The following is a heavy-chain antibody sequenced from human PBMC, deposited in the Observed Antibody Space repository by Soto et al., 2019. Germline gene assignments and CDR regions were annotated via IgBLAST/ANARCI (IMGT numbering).Heavy chain of an antibody. CDR2: ISYDGNRE. CDR1: GFTFSNYG. J-gene: IGHJ5*02. Sequence: QVQVVESGGGVVQPGRSLRLSCAASGFTFSNYGMHWVRQAPGKGLEWVAVISYDGNREYYIDSVKGRFTISRDNSENTLHLQMNSLRGEDTAVYYCAKDGDFRSFDGWLDAWGQGTLVTVSS. V-gene: IGHV3-30*18. D-gene: IGHD3-3*01. CDR3: AKDGDFRSFDGWLDA.